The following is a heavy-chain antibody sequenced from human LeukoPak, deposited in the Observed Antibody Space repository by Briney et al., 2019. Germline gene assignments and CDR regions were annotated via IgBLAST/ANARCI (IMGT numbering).Heavy chain of an antibody. CDR3: ARGYCSGASCHTTFDY. V-gene: IGHV3-7*01. J-gene: IGHJ4*02. CDR1: GFTFSSYW. Sequence: GGSLRLSCAASGFTFSSYWMSWVRQAPGKGLEWVANIKQDGSEKYYVDSVKGRFTISRDNAKNSLYLRMNSLRAEDTAVYYCARGYCSGASCHTTFDYWGQGTLVTVSS. D-gene: IGHD2-2*02. CDR2: IKQDGSEK.